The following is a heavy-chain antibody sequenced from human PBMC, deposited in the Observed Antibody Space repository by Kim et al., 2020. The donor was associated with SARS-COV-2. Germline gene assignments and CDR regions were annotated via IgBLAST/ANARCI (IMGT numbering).Heavy chain of an antibody. D-gene: IGHD3-10*01. CDR1: GGTFSSYT. Sequence: SVKVSCKASGGTFSSYTISWVRQAPGQGLEWMGRIIPILGIANYAQKFQGRVTITADKSTSTAYMELSSLRSEDTAVYYCARDPRPPNKFGESWFDPWGHGTLVTVSS. V-gene: IGHV1-69*04. J-gene: IGHJ5*02. CDR2: IIPILGIA. CDR3: ARDPRPPNKFGESWFDP.